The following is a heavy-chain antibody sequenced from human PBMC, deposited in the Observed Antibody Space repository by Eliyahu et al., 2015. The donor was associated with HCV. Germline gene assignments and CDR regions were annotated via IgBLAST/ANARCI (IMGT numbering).Heavy chain of an antibody. J-gene: IGHJ5*02. CDR3: AKXLHDTTGHQTRAPFDP. Sequence: EVQLVESGGGLVQPGGSLXLSCATXGFTFSSFSXNWVRQAPGKGLEWVSYISSTSSTIYYADSVKGRFTISRENAKNSLYLQMNSLRAEDTAVYYCAKXLHDTTGHQTRAPFDPWGQGTLVTVSS. CDR1: GFTFSSFS. CDR2: ISSTSSTI. D-gene: IGHD3-22*01. V-gene: IGHV3-48*01.